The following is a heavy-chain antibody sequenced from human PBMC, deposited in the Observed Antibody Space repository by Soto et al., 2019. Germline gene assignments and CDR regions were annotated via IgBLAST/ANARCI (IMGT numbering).Heavy chain of an antibody. D-gene: IGHD2-8*01. J-gene: IGHJ4*02. CDR3: ARSPRLSVPMVY. CDR1: GFTFSSYA. V-gene: IGHV3-30-3*01. CDR2: ISYDGSNK. Sequence: QVQLVESGGGVVQPGRSLRLSCAASGFTFSSYAMHWVRQAPGKGLEWVAVISYDGSNKYYADSVKGRFTISRDNSKNPLYLQMNSLRAEDTAVYYCARSPRLSVPMVYWGQETLVTVSS.